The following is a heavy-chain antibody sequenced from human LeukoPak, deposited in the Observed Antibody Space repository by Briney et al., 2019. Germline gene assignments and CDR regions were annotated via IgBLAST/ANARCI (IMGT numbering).Heavy chain of an antibody. J-gene: IGHJ4*02. V-gene: IGHV4-39*01. CDR3: ARIYGGHSKGDY. Sequence: PSETVTLTCTVSGGSISSSSYYWGWIRQPPGKGLEWIGSIYYSGSTYYNPSLKSRVTISVDTSKNQFSLKLSSVTAADTAVYYCARIYGGHSKGDYWGEGTRVPLSS. D-gene: IGHD4-23*01. CDR2: IYYSGST. CDR1: GGSISSSSYY.